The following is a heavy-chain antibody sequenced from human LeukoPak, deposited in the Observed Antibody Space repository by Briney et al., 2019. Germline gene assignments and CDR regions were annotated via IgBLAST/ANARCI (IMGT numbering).Heavy chain of an antibody. CDR3: ARTPKDYYDSSGYCGWFDP. Sequence: ASVKVSCKASGGTFSSYAISWVRQAPGQGLEWMGRIIPIFGIANYAQKFQGRVTITADKSTSTAYMELSSLRSEDTAVYYCARTPKDYYDSSGYCGWFDPWGQGTLVTVSS. CDR1: GGTFSSYA. D-gene: IGHD3-22*01. J-gene: IGHJ5*02. CDR2: IIPIFGIA. V-gene: IGHV1-69*04.